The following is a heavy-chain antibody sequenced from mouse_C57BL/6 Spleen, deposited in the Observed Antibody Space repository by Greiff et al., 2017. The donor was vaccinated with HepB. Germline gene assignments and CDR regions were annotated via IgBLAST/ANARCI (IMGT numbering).Heavy chain of an antibody. V-gene: IGHV1-7*01. J-gene: IGHJ3*01. D-gene: IGHD3-2*02. CDR1: GYTFTSYW. CDR3: AQASSVYETWFAY. CDR2: INPSSGYT. Sequence: VQLQQSGAELAKPGASVKLSCKASGYTFTSYWMHWVKQRPGQGLEWIGYINPSSGYTKYNQKFKDKATLTADKSSSTAYMQLSSLTYEDSAVYYCAQASSVYETWFAYWGQGTLVTVSA.